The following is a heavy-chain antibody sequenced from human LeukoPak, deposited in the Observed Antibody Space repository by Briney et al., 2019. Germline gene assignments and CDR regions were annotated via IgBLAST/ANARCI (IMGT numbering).Heavy chain of an antibody. V-gene: IGHV4-39*07. CDR2: IYYSGST. CDR3: ARGVYEVYSSSWYADY. J-gene: IGHJ4*02. Sequence: SETLSLTCTVSGGSISISSYYWGWIRQPPGKGLEWIGSIYYSGSTYYNPSLKSRVTISVDTSKNQFSLKLSSVTAADTAVYYCARGVYEVYSSSWYADYWGQGTLVTVSS. CDR1: GGSISISSYY. D-gene: IGHD6-13*01.